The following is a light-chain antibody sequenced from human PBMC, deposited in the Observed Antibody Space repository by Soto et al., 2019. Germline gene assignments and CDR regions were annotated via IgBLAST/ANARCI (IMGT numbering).Light chain of an antibody. CDR3: QQGKTFPFT. Sequence: QMTQSPSSVSASVGDTVTLSCQTSHGVSGWLAWYQQKPGKAPTLLIYTVSNLQSGVPSRFSGSGSGTDFSLTITNLQPEDFAPYFCQQGKTFPFTFGPGTKVEVK. CDR2: TVS. J-gene: IGKJ3*01. V-gene: IGKV1-12*01. CDR1: HGVSGW.